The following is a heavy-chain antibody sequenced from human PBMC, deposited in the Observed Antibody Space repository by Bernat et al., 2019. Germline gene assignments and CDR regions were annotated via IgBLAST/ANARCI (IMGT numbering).Heavy chain of an antibody. CDR3: ARDGFGELYGVMDV. J-gene: IGHJ6*02. CDR2: IWYDGSNK. D-gene: IGHD3-10*01. CDR1: GFNFSSYG. Sequence: QVQLVESGGGVVQPGRSLRLSCEASGFNFSSYGMHWVRQAPGKGLEWVAVIWYDGSNKYYADSVKGRFTISRDNSKNTLYLQMNSLRAEDTAVYYCARDGFGELYGVMDVWGQGTTVTVSS. V-gene: IGHV3-33*01.